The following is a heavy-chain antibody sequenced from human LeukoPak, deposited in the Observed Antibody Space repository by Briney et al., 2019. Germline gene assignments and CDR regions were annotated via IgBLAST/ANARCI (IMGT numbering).Heavy chain of an antibody. V-gene: IGHV3-13*01. CDR3: ARDGIAAARGGPNGMDV. CDR2: IGTAGDT. Sequence: GGSLRLSCAASGFTFSSYDMHWVRQATGKGLEWVSAIGTAGDTYYPGSVKGRFTISRENAKNSLYLQMNSLRAGDTAVYYCARDGIAAARGGPNGMDVWGQGTTVTVSS. D-gene: IGHD6-13*01. CDR1: GFTFSSYD. J-gene: IGHJ6*02.